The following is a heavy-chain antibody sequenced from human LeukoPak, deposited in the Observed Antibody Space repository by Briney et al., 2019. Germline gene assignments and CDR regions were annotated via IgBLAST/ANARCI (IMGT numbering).Heavy chain of an antibody. CDR3: ARDGSIFGVDLYYYYMDV. CDR1: GFTFSSYW. J-gene: IGHJ6*03. D-gene: IGHD3-3*01. Sequence: GGSLRLSCAASGFTFSSYWMHWVRQAPGKGLVWVSRINSDGSSTSYADSVKGRFSIARDNSKNTVFLQMNSLRAEDTAVYYCARDGSIFGVDLYYYYMDVWGKGTTVTVSS. CDR2: INSDGSST. V-gene: IGHV3-74*01.